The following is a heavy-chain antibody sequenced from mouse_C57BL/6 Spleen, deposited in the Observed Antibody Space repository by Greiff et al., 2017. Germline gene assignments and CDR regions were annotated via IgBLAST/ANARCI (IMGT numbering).Heavy chain of an antibody. CDR1: GYTFTSYW. V-gene: IGHV1-69*01. CDR2: IDPSDSYT. CDR3: ARDTTRAMDY. Sequence: QVQLQQPGAELVMPGASVKLSCKASGYTFTSYWMHWVKQRPGQGLEWIGEIDPSDSYTNYNQKFKGKSTLTVDKSSSTAYMQLSSLTSEDSAVYYCARDTTRAMDYWGQGTSGTVSS. J-gene: IGHJ4*01. D-gene: IGHD2-12*01.